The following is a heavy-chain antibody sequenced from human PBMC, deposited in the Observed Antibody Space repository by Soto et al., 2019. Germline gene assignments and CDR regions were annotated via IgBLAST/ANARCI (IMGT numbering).Heavy chain of an antibody. Sequence: GGSLRLSCAASGFTFSSYSMNWVRQAPGKGLEWVSSISSSSSYIYYADSVKGRFTISRDNAKNSLYLQMNSLRAEDTAVYYCARVPGDYYDSSGYYGMDVWGQGTTVTVSS. CDR1: GFTFSSYS. CDR3: ARVPGDYYDSSGYYGMDV. CDR2: ISSSSSYI. J-gene: IGHJ6*02. V-gene: IGHV3-21*01. D-gene: IGHD3-22*01.